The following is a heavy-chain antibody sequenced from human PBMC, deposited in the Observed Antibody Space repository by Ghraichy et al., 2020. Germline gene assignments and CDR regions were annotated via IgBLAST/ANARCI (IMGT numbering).Heavy chain of an antibody. CDR2: ISTSGGT. V-gene: IGHV4-4*07. CDR3: AVSGSYYGPFDI. D-gene: IGHD3-22*01. J-gene: IGHJ3*02. Sequence: SETLSLTCTVSGGSISPYYWSWIRQPAGKGLEWLGRISTSGGTNYNPSLKSRVTMSMDTSRNLFSLKLNSVTAADTALYYCAVSGSYYGPFDIWGQGTVVTVSS. CDR1: GGSISPYY.